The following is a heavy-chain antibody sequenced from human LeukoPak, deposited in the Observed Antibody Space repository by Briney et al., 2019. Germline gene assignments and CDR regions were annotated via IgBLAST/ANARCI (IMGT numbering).Heavy chain of an antibody. V-gene: IGHV4-59*12. J-gene: IGHJ3*02. Sequence: SETLSLTCTVSGGSISSYYWSWIRQPPGKGLEWIGYIYYSGSTNYNPSLKSRVTISVDTSKNQFSLKLSSVTAADTAVYYRARRDLTVPGYSSSWYRTWNDAFDIWGQGTMVTVSS. CDR1: GGSISSYY. CDR2: IYYSGST. D-gene: IGHD6-13*01. CDR3: ARRDLTVPGYSSSWYRTWNDAFDI.